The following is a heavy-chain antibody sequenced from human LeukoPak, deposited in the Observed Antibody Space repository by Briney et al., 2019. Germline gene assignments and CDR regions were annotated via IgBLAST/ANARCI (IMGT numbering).Heavy chain of an antibody. V-gene: IGHV4-59*01. D-gene: IGHD6-19*01. Sequence: SETLSLTCTISGDSISTYYWGWIRQSPGKGLEWIGDVNLSGSTNYNPSLNYNPSLKSRVSISIDTSKNQFSLKLSSLAAAVTAVYYCARGVWLARDYWGQGTLVTVSS. CDR2: VNLSGST. CDR1: GDSISTYY. J-gene: IGHJ4*02. CDR3: ARGVWLARDY.